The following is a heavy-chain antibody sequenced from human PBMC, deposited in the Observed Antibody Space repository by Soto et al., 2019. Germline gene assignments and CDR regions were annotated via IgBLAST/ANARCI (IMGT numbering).Heavy chain of an antibody. Sequence: EVPLLESGGGLVQPGGSLRLSCAASGFTFSSYAMSLVRQAPGKGLEWVSAISASGGSTYYADSVKGRFTISRDNSKNTLYLQMNSLRAEDTAVYYCASYRGAYYYYGMDVWGQGTTVTVSS. CDR1: GFTFSSYA. V-gene: IGHV3-23*01. J-gene: IGHJ6*02. CDR3: ASYRGAYYYYGMDV. CDR2: ISASGGST. D-gene: IGHD3-16*02.